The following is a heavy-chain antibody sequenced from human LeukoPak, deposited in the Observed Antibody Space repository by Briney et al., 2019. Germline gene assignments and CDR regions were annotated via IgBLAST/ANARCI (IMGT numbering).Heavy chain of an antibody. V-gene: IGHV4-4*07. CDR1: GGSISNYY. D-gene: IGHD3-16*01. Sequence: TSGTLSLTCTVSGGSISNYYWSWIRQPAGKGLEWIGRIYSNGDTNYNPSLKSRLTMSVDTSKNQFSLNLYSVTAADTAVYYCARGGTMGNANWFDPWGQGTLVTVSS. CDR3: ARGGTMGNANWFDP. CDR2: IYSNGDT. J-gene: IGHJ5*02.